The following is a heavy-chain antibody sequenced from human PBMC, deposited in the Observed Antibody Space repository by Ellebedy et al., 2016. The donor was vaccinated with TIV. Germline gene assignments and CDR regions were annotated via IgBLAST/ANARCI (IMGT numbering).Heavy chain of an antibody. V-gene: IGHV1-2*04. D-gene: IGHD6-13*01. CDR3: ARESIAAAAGTFS. Sequence: ASVKVSCXASGYTFTGYYMHWVRQAPGQGLEWMGWINPNSGGTNYAQKFQGWVTMTRDTSISTAYMELSRLRSDDTAVYYCARESIAAAAGTFSWGQGTLVTVSS. J-gene: IGHJ5*02. CDR2: INPNSGGT. CDR1: GYTFTGYY.